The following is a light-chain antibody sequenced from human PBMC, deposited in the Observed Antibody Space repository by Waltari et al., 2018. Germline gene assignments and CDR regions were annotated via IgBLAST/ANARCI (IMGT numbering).Light chain of an antibody. Sequence: DSQMTQSPSTLPASVGDRVTITCRASQYGKNNLAWFQQKPGKAPKVLIHKASRLESGVPSRFSGSGFGTEFILSISSLQPDDFATYYCQEYDSLPITFGGGTKVEIK. CDR3: QEYDSLPIT. V-gene: IGKV1-5*03. CDR2: KAS. CDR1: QYGKNN. J-gene: IGKJ4*01.